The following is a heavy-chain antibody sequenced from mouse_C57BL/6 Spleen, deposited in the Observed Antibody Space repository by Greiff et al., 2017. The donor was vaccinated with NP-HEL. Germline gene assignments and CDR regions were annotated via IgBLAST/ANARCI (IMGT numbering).Heavy chain of an antibody. D-gene: IGHD3-2*01. V-gene: IGHV1-82*01. J-gene: IGHJ2*01. Sequence: QVQLKQSGPELVKPGASVKISCKASGYAFSSSWMHWVKQRPGKGLEWIGRIYPGDGDTNYNGKFKGKATLTADKSSSTAYMQLSSLTSEDSAVYFCARSGDSSYYFDYWGQGTTLTVSS. CDR3: ARSGDSSYYFDY. CDR1: GYAFSSSW. CDR2: IYPGDGDT.